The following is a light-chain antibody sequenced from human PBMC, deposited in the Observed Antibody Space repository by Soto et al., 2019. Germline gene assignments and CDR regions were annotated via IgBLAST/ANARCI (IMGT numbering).Light chain of an antibody. CDR1: QSISNW. CDR2: KAS. V-gene: IGKV1-5*03. J-gene: IGKJ2*01. CDR3: QQYNSYWYT. Sequence: DIQMTQSPSSLSVSVGDRVTITCRASQSISNWLAWYQQKPGKAPKLLIYKASTLESGVPSRFNDSVSGTEFTLTIISLQPDDFATYLSQQYNSYWYTFCQWTKMDIK.